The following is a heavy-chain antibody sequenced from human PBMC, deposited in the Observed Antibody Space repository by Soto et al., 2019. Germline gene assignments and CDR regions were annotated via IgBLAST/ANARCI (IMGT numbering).Heavy chain of an antibody. CDR3: ARKDKSGYFNWFDP. Sequence: ESLKISCRTSGYRFTSYWIAWVRQMPGKGLEWMGIIFPSDSDTRYSPSFQGQVTISADRSTSTVFLQWASLKASDTAVYFCARKDKSGYFNWFDPWGQGALVTVSS. J-gene: IGHJ5*02. D-gene: IGHD3-3*01. CDR1: GYRFTSYW. V-gene: IGHV5-51*01. CDR2: IFPSDSDT.